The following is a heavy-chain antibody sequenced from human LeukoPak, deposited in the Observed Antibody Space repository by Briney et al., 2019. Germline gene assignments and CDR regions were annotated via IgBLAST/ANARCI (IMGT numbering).Heavy chain of an antibody. CDR2: ISWNSGSI. Sequence: GRSLRLSCAASGFTFDDYAMHWVRQAPGKGLEWASGISWNSGSIGYADSVKGRFTISRDNAKNSLYLQMNSLRAEDTALYYCAKGIHDYVWGSYDYWGQGTLVTVSS. CDR1: GFTFDDYA. CDR3: AKGIHDYVWGSYDY. J-gene: IGHJ4*02. D-gene: IGHD3-16*01. V-gene: IGHV3-9*01.